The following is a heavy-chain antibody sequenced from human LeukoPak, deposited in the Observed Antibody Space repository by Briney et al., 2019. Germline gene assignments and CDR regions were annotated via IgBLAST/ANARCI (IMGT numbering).Heavy chain of an antibody. Sequence: ASETLSLTCTVSGGSISSGSYYWNWMRQPAGKGLEWIGRIYTRGSTNYHPSLKSRATISVATSKNQLSLKLSSVTAADTAVYYCAREGRRLLWFGDQGDYYYYMDVWGKGTTVTISS. D-gene: IGHD3-10*01. CDR3: AREGRRLLWFGDQGDYYYYMDV. CDR2: IYTRGST. CDR1: GGSISSGSYY. V-gene: IGHV4-61*02. J-gene: IGHJ6*03.